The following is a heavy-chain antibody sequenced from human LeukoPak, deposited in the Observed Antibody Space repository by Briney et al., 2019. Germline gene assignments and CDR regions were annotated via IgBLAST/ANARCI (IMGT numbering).Heavy chain of an antibody. J-gene: IGHJ6*02. CDR3: ARDMRGTSYYYGMDV. Sequence: GASVKVSCKASGYTSTSYGISWVRQAPGQGLEWMGWISAYNGNTNYAQKLQGRVTMTTDTSTSTAYMELRSLRSDDTAVYYCARDMRGTSYYYGMDVWGQGTTVTVSS. D-gene: IGHD1-1*01. V-gene: IGHV1-18*01. CDR1: GYTSTSYG. CDR2: ISAYNGNT.